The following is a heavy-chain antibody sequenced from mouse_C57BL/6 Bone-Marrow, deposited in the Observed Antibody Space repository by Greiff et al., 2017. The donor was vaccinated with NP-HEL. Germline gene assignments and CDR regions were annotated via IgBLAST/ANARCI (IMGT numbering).Heavy chain of an antibody. D-gene: IGHD1-1*01. J-gene: IGHJ2*01. CDR3: ARRHYYGSSYDYFDY. CDR2: IYPRDGST. V-gene: IGHV1-78*01. Sequence: QVQLQQSDAELVKPGASVKISCKVSGYTFTDHTIHWMKQRPEQGLEWIGYIYPRDGSTKYNEKFKGKATLTADKSSSTAYMQLNSLTSEDSAVYFCARRHYYGSSYDYFDYWGQGTTLTVSS. CDR1: GYTFTDHT.